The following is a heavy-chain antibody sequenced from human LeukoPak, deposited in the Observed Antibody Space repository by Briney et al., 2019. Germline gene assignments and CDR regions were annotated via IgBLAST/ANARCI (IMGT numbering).Heavy chain of an antibody. CDR3: ARSYRYCSSTSCYTYGY. CDR1: GGSISSYY. Sequence: SXTLSLTCTVSGGSISSYYWSWIRQPPGKGLEWIGYIYYSGSTNYNPSLKSRVTISVDTSKNQFSLKLSSVTAADTAVYYCARSYRYCSSTSCYTYGYWGQGTLVTVSS. V-gene: IGHV4-59*01. CDR2: IYYSGST. D-gene: IGHD2-2*02. J-gene: IGHJ4*02.